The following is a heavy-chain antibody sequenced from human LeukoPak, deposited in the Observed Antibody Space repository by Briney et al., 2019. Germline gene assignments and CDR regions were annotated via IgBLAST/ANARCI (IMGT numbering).Heavy chain of an antibody. Sequence: GGFLRLSCAASGFTFSSYGMHWVRQAPGKGLEWEAVIWYDGSNKYYADSVKGRFTISRDNSKNTLYLQMNSLRAENTAVYYCARESYSGGSGNYGMDVWGQGTTVTVSS. CDR1: GFTFSSYG. V-gene: IGHV3-33*01. J-gene: IGHJ6*02. CDR3: ARESYSGGSGNYGMDV. D-gene: IGHD3-10*01. CDR2: IWYDGSNK.